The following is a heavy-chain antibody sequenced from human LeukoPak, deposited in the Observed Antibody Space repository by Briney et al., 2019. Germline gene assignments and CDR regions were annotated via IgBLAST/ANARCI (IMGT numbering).Heavy chain of an antibody. CDR2: ITSSSSYT. D-gene: IGHD1-26*01. CDR1: GFAFGHYT. J-gene: IGHJ6*03. V-gene: IGHV3-21*01. CDR3: ARDPYNGNYGDSYYYYMDV. Sequence: GGSLRLSCAASGFAFGHYTMHWVRQAPGKGLEWVSSITSSSSYTFYADSVKGRFTISRDNAKSSLYLQMNSLRAEDTAIYYCARDPYNGNYGDSYYYYMDVWGKGTTVTISS.